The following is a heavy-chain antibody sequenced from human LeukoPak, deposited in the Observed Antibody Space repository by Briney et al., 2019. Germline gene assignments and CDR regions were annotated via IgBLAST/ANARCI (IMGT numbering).Heavy chain of an antibody. CDR2: IYTSGST. CDR3: ARDVTGTTQPTRWFDP. CDR1: GGSISSYY. J-gene: IGHJ5*02. Sequence: SEALSLTCTVSGGSISSYYWSWTRQPAGKGLEWIGRIYTSGSTNYNPSLKSRVTMSVDTSKNQFSLKLSSVTAADTAVYYCARDVTGTTQPTRWFDPWGQGTLVTVSS. D-gene: IGHD1-7*01. V-gene: IGHV4-4*07.